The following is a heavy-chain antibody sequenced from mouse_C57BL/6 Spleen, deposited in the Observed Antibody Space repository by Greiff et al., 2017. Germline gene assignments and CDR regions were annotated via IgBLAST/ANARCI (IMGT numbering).Heavy chain of an antibody. V-gene: IGHV5-4*01. CDR3: AREGHYYGSSYCDY. CDR2: ISDGGSYT. CDR1: GFTFSSYA. Sequence: EVMLVESGGGLVKPGGSLKLSCAASGFTFSSYAMSWVRQTPEKRLEWVATISDGGSYTYYPDNVKGRFTISRDNAKNNLYLQMSHLKSEDTAMYYCAREGHYYGSSYCDYWGQGTTLTVSS. D-gene: IGHD1-1*01. J-gene: IGHJ2*01.